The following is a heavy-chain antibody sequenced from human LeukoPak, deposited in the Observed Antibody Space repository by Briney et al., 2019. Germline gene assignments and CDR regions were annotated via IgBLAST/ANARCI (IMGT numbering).Heavy chain of an antibody. CDR3: AKDRSSSPAY. J-gene: IGHJ4*02. CDR1: GFTFNNYA. Sequence: QPGGSLRLSCAASGFTFNNYAMSWVRQAPGKGLGWVSAISGSGGSTYYADSVKGRFTISRDNSKNTLYLQMNSLRAEDTAVYYCAKDRSSSPAYWGQGTLVTVSS. V-gene: IGHV3-23*01. D-gene: IGHD6-6*01. CDR2: ISGSGGST.